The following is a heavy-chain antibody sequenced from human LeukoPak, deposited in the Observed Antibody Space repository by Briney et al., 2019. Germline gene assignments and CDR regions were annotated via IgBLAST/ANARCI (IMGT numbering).Heavy chain of an antibody. CDR1: GYSFTSYW. CDR3: ARDATYYYDSSGYLGFDY. Sequence: GESLKISCKGSGYSFTSYWIGWVRQMPGKGLEWMGIIYPGDSDTRYSPSFQGQVTISADKSISTAYLQWSSLKASDTAMYYCARDATYYYDSSGYLGFDYWGQGTLVTVSS. D-gene: IGHD3-22*01. J-gene: IGHJ4*02. CDR2: IYPGDSDT. V-gene: IGHV5-51*01.